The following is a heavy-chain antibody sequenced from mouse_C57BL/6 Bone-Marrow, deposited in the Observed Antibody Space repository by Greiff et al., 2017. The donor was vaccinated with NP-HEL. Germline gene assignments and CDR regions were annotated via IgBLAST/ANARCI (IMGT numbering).Heavy chain of an antibody. J-gene: IGHJ2*01. D-gene: IGHD2-1*01. Sequence: EVQLQQPGAELVRPGSSVKMSCKTSGYTFTSYGINWVKQRPGQGLEWIGYIYPANGYTEYNQKFKGKATLTSDTSSSTAYMQLSSLTSEDSAIYFCARAGYYGNPYYFDYWAKAPLSQSPQ. CDR3: ARAGYYGNPYYFDY. CDR2: IYPANGYT. V-gene: IGHV1-58*01. CDR1: GYTFTSYG.